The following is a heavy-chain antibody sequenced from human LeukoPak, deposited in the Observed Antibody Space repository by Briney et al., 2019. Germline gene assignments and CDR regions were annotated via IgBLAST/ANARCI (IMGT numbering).Heavy chain of an antibody. CDR2: ISYDGSNK. Sequence: GRSLRLSCAASGFTFSSYAMHWVRQAPGKGLEWVAVISYDGSNKYYADSVKGRFTISRDNSKNTLYLQMNSLRAEDTAVYYCARIAARPDYFDYWGQGTLVTVSS. V-gene: IGHV3-30-3*01. D-gene: IGHD6-6*01. CDR3: ARIAARPDYFDY. J-gene: IGHJ4*02. CDR1: GFTFSSYA.